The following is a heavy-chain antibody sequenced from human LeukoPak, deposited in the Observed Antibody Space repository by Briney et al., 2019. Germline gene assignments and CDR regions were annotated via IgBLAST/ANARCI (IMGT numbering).Heavy chain of an antibody. J-gene: IGHJ6*02. CDR3: ARPMKGYSSSWYYGMDV. CDR1: GYSFTSYW. CDR2: IYPGDSDT. Sequence: GESLQISCKGSGYSFTSYWIGWVRQMPGKGLEWMGIIYPGDSDTKYSPSFQGQVTISADKSIGTAYLQWSSLKASDTAMYYCARPMKGYSSSWYYGMDVWGQGTTVTVSS. V-gene: IGHV5-51*01. D-gene: IGHD6-13*01.